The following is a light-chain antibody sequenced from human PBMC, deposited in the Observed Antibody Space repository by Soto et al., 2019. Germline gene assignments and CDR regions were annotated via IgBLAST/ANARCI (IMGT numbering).Light chain of an antibody. V-gene: IGLV2-14*01. CDR2: EVS. J-gene: IGLJ2*01. Sequence: QSALTQPASVSGSLGQSITISCTGTSSDVGACDYVSWYQQHPGKAPELIIFEVSYRPSGVSDRFSGSKSANTASLTISGLQAEDEADYYCSSYVDITSHVVFGGGTKLTVL. CDR1: SSDVGACDY. CDR3: SSYVDITSHVV.